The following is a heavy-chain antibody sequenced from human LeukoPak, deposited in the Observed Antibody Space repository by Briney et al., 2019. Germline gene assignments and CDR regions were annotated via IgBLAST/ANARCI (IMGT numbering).Heavy chain of an antibody. J-gene: IGHJ1*01. D-gene: IGHD3-9*01. CDR3: ASSHDILTGYLL. CDR1: GGSFSGYY. CDR2: INHSGST. Sequence: SETLSLTCAVYGGSFSGYYWSWIRQPPGKGLEWIGEINHSGSTNYNPSLKSRVTISVDTSKNQFSLKLSSVTAAVTAVYYCASSHDILTGYLLWGQGTLVTVSS. V-gene: IGHV4-34*01.